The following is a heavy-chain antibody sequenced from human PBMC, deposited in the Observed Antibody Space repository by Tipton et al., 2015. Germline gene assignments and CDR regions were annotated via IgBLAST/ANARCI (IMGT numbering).Heavy chain of an antibody. V-gene: IGHV3-33*01. D-gene: IGHD4-11*01. CDR1: GFTFSSYG. J-gene: IGHJ6*02. CDR3: ARDRHSNGYYYYGMDV. CDR2: IWYDGNNK. Sequence: SLRLSCAASGFTFSSYGMQWVRQAPGKGLEWVAVIWYDGNNKYYADSVKGRFTISRDNAKNSLYLQMNSLRAEDTAVYYCARDRHSNGYYYYGMDVWGQGTTVTVSS.